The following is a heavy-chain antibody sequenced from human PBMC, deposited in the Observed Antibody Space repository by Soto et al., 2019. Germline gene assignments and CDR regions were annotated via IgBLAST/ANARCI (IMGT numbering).Heavy chain of an antibody. Sequence: PSQTLSLTCVISGDSASSNSAAWNWLRQSPSRGLEWLGRTYYRSKWYNDYVVSVKSRITINPDTSKNQFSLQLNSVTPEDTAVYYCARERGVLSEAFDIWGQGTVVTVSS. CDR3: ARERGVLSEAFDI. CDR1: GDSASSNSAA. J-gene: IGHJ3*02. CDR2: TYYRSKWYN. V-gene: IGHV6-1*01. D-gene: IGHD3-10*01.